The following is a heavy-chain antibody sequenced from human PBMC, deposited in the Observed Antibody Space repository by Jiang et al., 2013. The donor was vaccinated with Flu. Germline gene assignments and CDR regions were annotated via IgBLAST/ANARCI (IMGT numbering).Heavy chain of an antibody. CDR2: INAGNGNT. D-gene: IGHD2-2*02. CDR3: ARMGSPHLYQPLLYGGASPAAPFDY. V-gene: IGHV1-3*01. Sequence: SGAEVKKPGASVKVSCKASGYTFTSYAMHWVRQAPGQRLEWMGWINAGNGNTKYSQKFQGRVTITRDTSASTAYMELSSPRSEDTAVYYCARMGSPHLYQPLLYGGASPAAPFDYWGQGTLVTVSS. CDR1: GYTFTSYA. J-gene: IGHJ4*02.